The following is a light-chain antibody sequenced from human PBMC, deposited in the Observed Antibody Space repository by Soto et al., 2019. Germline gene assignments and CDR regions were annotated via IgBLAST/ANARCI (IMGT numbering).Light chain of an antibody. CDR3: RHYYSYPIS. CDR1: QSISSW. V-gene: IGKV1-5*03. Sequence: DIQMTQSPSTLSASVGDRVTITCRASQSISSWLAWYQQKPGRAPNLLIYEASILETGVPSRFSGSGSGTEFTLTISSLQPDDFATYYCRHYYSYPISFGQGTKVEI. CDR2: EAS. J-gene: IGKJ1*01.